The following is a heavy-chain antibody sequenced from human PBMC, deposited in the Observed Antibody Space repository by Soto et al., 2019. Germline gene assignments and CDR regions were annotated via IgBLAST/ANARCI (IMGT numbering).Heavy chain of an antibody. J-gene: IGHJ4*02. Sequence: QVQLQESGPGLVKPSETLSLTCTVSGGSITGFYWSWIRQPPGKGLEWIGFVFHSGSTNYNPSLKSRVXXSXDXXKNQFSLKLSSVTAADTAVYYCARHLSGSGSYFKYWGQGTLVTVSS. CDR2: VFHSGST. CDR3: ARHLSGSGSYFKY. D-gene: IGHD3-10*01. V-gene: IGHV4-59*08. CDR1: GGSITGFY.